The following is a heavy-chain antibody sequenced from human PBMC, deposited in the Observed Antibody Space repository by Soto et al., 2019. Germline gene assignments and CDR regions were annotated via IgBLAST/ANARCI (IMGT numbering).Heavy chain of an antibody. V-gene: IGHV3-53*01. CDR3: ASAPGPIFGVVITNYYYYGMDV. D-gene: IGHD3-3*01. J-gene: IGHJ6*02. Sequence: PGGSLRLSCAASGFTVSSNYMSWVRQAPGKGLEWVSVIYSGGSTYYADSVKGRFTISRDNSKNTLYLQMNSLRAEDTAVYYCASAPGPIFGVVITNYYYYGMDVWGQGTTVTVSS. CDR2: IYSGGST. CDR1: GFTVSSNY.